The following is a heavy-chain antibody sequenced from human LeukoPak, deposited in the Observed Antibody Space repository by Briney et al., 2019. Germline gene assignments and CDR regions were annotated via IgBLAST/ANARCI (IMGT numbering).Heavy chain of an antibody. CDR3: ARVRGRVRSQIDY. Sequence: SETLSLTCTVSGGSISSSSYYWSWIRQPPGKGLEWIGYIYYSGSTYYNPSLKSRVTISVDTSKNQFSLKLSSVTAADTAVYYCARVRGRVRSQIDYWGQGTLVTVSS. D-gene: IGHD3-10*01. V-gene: IGHV4-30-4*01. CDR2: IYYSGST. CDR1: GGSISSSSYY. J-gene: IGHJ4*02.